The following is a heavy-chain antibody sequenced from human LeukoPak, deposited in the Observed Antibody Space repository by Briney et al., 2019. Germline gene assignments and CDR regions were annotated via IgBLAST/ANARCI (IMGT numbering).Heavy chain of an antibody. Sequence: GGSLRLSCAASGFTFSSYWMSWVRQAPGKGLEWVANIKQDGSEKYYMDSVKGRFTISRDNAKNSLYLQMNSLRAEDTAVYYCARVGEYCSGGSCYFNWFDPWGQGTLVTVSS. J-gene: IGHJ5*02. V-gene: IGHV3-7*01. CDR2: IKQDGSEK. CDR3: ARVGEYCSGGSCYFNWFDP. CDR1: GFTFSSYW. D-gene: IGHD2-15*01.